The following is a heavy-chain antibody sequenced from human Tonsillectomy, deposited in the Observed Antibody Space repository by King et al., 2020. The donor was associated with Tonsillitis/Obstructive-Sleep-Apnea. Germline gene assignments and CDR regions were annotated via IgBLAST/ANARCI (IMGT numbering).Heavy chain of an antibody. J-gene: IGHJ4*02. CDR3: ATPITRDCGCDCR. CDR1: GFTFSSYA. CDR2: ISGSGGST. V-gene: IGHV3-23*04. Sequence: VQLVESGGGLVQPGGSLRLSCAASGFTFSSYAMSWVRQAPGKGLEWVSTISGSGGSTYYADSVKGRFTISRDNSKNTLYLQMDGLRAEDTAVYYCATPITRDCGCDCRWGQGTLVTVSS. D-gene: IGHD2-21*01.